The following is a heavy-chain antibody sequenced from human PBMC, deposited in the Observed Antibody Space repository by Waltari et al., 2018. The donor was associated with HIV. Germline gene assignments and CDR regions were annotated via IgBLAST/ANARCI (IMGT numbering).Heavy chain of an antibody. CDR3: ARDLAFDAFDI. CDR1: REPFSSYD. J-gene: IGHJ3*02. V-gene: IGHV1-69*01. D-gene: IGHD3-3*02. Sequence: QVQLVQSGAEVKKPGSSVKASCKASREPFSSYDISWVRQAPGQGLEWMGGIIPIFGTANYAQKFQGRVTITADESTSTAYMELSSLRSEDTAVYYCARDLAFDAFDIWGQGTMVTVSS. CDR2: IIPIFGTA.